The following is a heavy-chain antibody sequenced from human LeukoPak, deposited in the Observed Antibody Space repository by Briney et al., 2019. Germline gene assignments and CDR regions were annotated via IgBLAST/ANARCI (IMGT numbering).Heavy chain of an antibody. V-gene: IGHV3-21*01. CDR1: GFTFSSYS. CDR2: ISSSSSYI. D-gene: IGHD3-10*01. J-gene: IGHJ3*02. CDR3: ARDITMVRGVTDAFDI. Sequence: GGSLRLSCAASGFTFSSYSMNWVRQAPGKGLEWVSSISSSSSYIYYADSVKGRFTISRDNAKNSLYLQMNSLRAEDTAVYYCARDITMVRGVTDAFDIWGQGTMVTASS.